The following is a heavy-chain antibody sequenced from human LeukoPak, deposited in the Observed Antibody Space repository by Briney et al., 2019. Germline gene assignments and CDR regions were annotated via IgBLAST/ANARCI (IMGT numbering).Heavy chain of an antibody. CDR2: INHSGST. CDR3: ARSGATYYYDSSLGN. D-gene: IGHD3-22*01. J-gene: IGHJ4*02. CDR1: GGSISSSSYY. V-gene: IGHV4-39*07. Sequence: KPSETLSLTCTVSGGSISSSSYYWGWIRQPPGKGLEWIGEINHSGSTNYNPSLKSRVTISVDTSKNQFSLKLSSVTAADTAVYYCARSGATYYYDSSLGNWGQGTLVTVSS.